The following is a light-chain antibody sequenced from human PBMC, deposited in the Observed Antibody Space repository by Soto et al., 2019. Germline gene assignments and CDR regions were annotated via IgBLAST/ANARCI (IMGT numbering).Light chain of an antibody. Sequence: EIVMTQSPATLSLSPGERATLSCRASQSITSNLAWYQQKPGRAPRLLIYGASTRATGIPARFSGSGSGTEFTLTISNLQSEDFATYYCQQLNSYPLTFGGGTKVEIK. J-gene: IGKJ4*01. CDR2: GAS. CDR1: QSITSN. CDR3: QQLNSYPLT. V-gene: IGKV3-15*01.